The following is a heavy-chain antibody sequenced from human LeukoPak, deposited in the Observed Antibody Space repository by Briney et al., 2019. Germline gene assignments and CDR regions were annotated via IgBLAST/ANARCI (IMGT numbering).Heavy chain of an antibody. CDR2: INPNTGGT. D-gene: IGHD3-16*01. CDR3: AKDGARWY. V-gene: IGHV1-2*02. CDR1: GYTFTGYY. Sequence: GASVKVSCKASGYTFTGYYMHWVRQAPGQGLEWMGWINPNTGGTNYAQKFQGRVTMTRDTSISTAHMELSRLRSNDTAVYYWAKDGARWYWGQGTLVTVSS. J-gene: IGHJ4*02.